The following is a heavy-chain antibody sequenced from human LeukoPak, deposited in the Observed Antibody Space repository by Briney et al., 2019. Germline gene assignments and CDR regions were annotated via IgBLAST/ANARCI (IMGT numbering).Heavy chain of an antibody. D-gene: IGHD6-13*01. CDR1: GGSISSYY. CDR3: ASGIAAARTEEGPDLNNWFDP. J-gene: IGHJ5*02. CDR2: IYTSGST. Sequence: SETLSLTCTVSGGSISSYYWSWIRQPAGKGLEWIGRIYTSGSTNYNPSLKSRVTMSVDTSKNPFSLKLSSVTAADTAVYYCASGIAAARTEEGPDLNNWFDPWGQGTLVTVSS. V-gene: IGHV4-4*07.